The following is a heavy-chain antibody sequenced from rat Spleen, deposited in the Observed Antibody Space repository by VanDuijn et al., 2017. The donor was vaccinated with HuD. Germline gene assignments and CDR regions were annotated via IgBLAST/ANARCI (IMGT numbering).Heavy chain of an antibody. D-gene: IGHD4-3*01. Sequence: EVKLVESGGGLVQPGRSLKLSCAASGFNFNEYWMGWVRQAVGKGLEWIGEIDKESSTIKYSPSLNDKFTISRDNAQNTLYLQMGKVGTEDTAIYYCAREPSGYGYCVMDAWGQGAAVTVSS. V-gene: IGHV4-2*01. CDR2: IDKESSTI. J-gene: IGHJ4*01. CDR1: GFNFNEYW. CDR3: AREPSGYGYCVMDA.